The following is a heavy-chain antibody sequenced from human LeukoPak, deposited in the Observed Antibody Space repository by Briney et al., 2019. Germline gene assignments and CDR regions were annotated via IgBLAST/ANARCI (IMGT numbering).Heavy chain of an antibody. Sequence: SETLSLTCTVSGGSISSYYWGWIRQPPGKGLEWIGYIYYSGSTNYNPSLKSRVTISVDTSKNQFSLKLSSVTAADTAVYYCARGVVVVPAARYYYYYGMDVWGQGTTVTVSS. CDR3: ARGVVVVPAARYYYYYGMDV. D-gene: IGHD2-2*01. CDR1: GGSISSYY. CDR2: IYYSGST. J-gene: IGHJ6*02. V-gene: IGHV4-59*01.